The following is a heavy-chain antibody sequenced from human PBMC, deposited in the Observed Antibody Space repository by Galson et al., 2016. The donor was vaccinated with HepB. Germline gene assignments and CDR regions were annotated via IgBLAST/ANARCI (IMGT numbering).Heavy chain of an antibody. V-gene: IGHV1-2*02. D-gene: IGHD3-10*01. CDR1: GYTFTGYY. Sequence: SVKVSCKASGYTFTGYYMHWVRQAPGQGLEWMGWINPTSGGTNYAQKFQGRVTLTRDTSISTAHMELSRLKSVDTAVYYCARADYSFYYGMDVWGQGTTVTVSS. CDR2: INPTSGGT. CDR3: ARADYSFYYGMDV. J-gene: IGHJ6*02.